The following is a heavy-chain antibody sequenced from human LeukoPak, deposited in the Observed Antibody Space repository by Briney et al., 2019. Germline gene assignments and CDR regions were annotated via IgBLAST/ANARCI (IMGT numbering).Heavy chain of an antibody. CDR3: ARDLYLYCSGGSCYHHTFDY. J-gene: IGHJ4*02. CDR2: ISSSSSTI. V-gene: IGHV3-48*04. CDR1: GFTFSSYS. D-gene: IGHD2-15*01. Sequence: GGSLRLSCAASGFTFSSYSMNWVRQAPGKGLEWVSYISSSSSTIYYADSVKGRFTMCRDNAKNSPYLQMNSLRAEDTAVYFCARDLYLYCSGGSCYHHTFDYWGQGTLVTVSS.